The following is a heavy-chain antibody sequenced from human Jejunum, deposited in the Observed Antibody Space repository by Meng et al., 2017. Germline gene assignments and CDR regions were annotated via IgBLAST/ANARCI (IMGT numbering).Heavy chain of an antibody. CDR1: GGIFNFYS. D-gene: IGHD2-15*01. Sequence: SVKVSCKASGGIFNFYSISWVRQAPGQGLEWMGRIIPVRATTHYAQKFQGRVTITADESTDTAYMELSSLRSDDTAVYYCASRYCSGRGCTWGQGALVTVSS. CDR3: ASRYCSGRGCT. J-gene: IGHJ5*02. V-gene: IGHV1-69*08. CDR2: IIPVRATT.